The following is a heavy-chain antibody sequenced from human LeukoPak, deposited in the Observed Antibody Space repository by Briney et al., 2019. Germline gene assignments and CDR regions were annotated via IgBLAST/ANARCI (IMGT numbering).Heavy chain of an antibody. J-gene: IGHJ4*02. CDR1: GFTFSNAW. CDR3: TRHGGGFGELNKEFDY. CDR2: IRSKTDGGTT. Sequence: PGGSLRLSCAASGFTFSNAWMSWVRQAPGKGLEWVGRIRSKTDGGTTDYAAPVKGRFTISRDDSKNTLYLQMNSLKTEDTAVYYCTRHGGGFGELNKEFDYWGQGTLVTVSS. D-gene: IGHD3-10*01. V-gene: IGHV3-15*01.